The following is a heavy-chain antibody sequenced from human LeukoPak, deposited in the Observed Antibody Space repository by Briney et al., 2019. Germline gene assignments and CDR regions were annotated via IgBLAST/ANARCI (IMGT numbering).Heavy chain of an antibody. V-gene: IGHV3-48*03. D-gene: IGHD3-10*02. CDR2: ISSSGSTI. CDR3: AELGITMIGGV. Sequence: GGPLRLSCAASGFTFSSYGMNWVRQAPGKGLEWVSYISSSGSTIYYADSVKGRFTISRDNAKNSLYLQMNSLRAEDTAVYYCAELGITMIGGVWGKGTTATISS. J-gene: IGHJ6*04. CDR1: GFTFSSYG.